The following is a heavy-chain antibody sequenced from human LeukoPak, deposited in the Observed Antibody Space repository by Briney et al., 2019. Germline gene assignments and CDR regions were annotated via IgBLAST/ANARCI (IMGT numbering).Heavy chain of an antibody. V-gene: IGHV3-74*01. CDR3: ARTYRSGGGY. J-gene: IGHJ4*02. CDR2: INSDGSST. D-gene: IGHD4-11*01. Sequence: PGGSLRLSCSGSGFTFSSYWMHWVRQAPGKGLVWVSRINSDGSSTTYADSVKGRFTISGDNAKNTMYLQMNSLRAEDTAVYYCARTYRSGGGYWGQGTLVTVSS. CDR1: GFTFSSYW.